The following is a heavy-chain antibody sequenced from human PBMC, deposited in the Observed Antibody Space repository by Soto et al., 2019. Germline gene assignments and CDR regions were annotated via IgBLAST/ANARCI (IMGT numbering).Heavy chain of an antibody. Sequence: GASVIVSCKASGYTFTSYAMHWVRQAPGQRLEWMGWINAGNSDTTYSQKFQGRVTITSDTSASTAYMELSSLRSEDTAVYYCARSIVVVTSFDYWGQGTLVTVSS. D-gene: IGHD3-22*01. CDR1: GYTFTSYA. CDR2: INAGNSDT. V-gene: IGHV1-3*01. J-gene: IGHJ4*02. CDR3: ARSIVVVTSFDY.